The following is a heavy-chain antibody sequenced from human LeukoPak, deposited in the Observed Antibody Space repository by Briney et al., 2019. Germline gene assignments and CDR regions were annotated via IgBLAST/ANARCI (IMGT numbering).Heavy chain of an antibody. Sequence: PSETLSLICTVSVGSISSGSYYWSWIRQPAGKGLEWIGRIYTSGSTNYNPSLKSRVTISVDTSKNQFSLKLSSVAAADTAVYYCARWYSSSWYYFDYWGQGTLVTVSS. CDR2: IYTSGST. CDR3: ARWYSSSWYYFDY. J-gene: IGHJ4*02. CDR1: VGSISSGSYY. D-gene: IGHD6-13*01. V-gene: IGHV4-61*02.